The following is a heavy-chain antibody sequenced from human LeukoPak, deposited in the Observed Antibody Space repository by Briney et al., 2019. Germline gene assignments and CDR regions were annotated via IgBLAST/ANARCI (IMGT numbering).Heavy chain of an antibody. J-gene: IGHJ3*02. CDR1: GFTFDDYA. CDR2: ISGDGGST. D-gene: IGHD3-10*01. Sequence: GGSLRLSXAASGFTFDDYAMHWVRQAPGKGLEWVSLISGDGGSTYYADSVKGRFTISRDNSKNSLYLQMNSLRTEDTAMYYCAKDVLLWFGEPYAFDIWGQGTMVTVSS. CDR3: AKDVLLWFGEPYAFDI. V-gene: IGHV3-43*02.